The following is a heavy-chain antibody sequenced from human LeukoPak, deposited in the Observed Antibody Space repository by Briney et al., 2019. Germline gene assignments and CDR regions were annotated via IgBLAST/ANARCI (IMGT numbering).Heavy chain of an antibody. Sequence: PGGSLRLSCAASGFTSSTYGMHWVRQAPGKGLEWVAVISYDGSNKYYADSVKGRFTISRDNSKNTLYLQMNSLRDEDTAVYYCARDSSSWWDPWGQGTLVTVSS. D-gene: IGHD6-13*01. CDR3: ARDSSSWWDP. J-gene: IGHJ5*02. CDR2: ISYDGSNK. V-gene: IGHV3-30*03. CDR1: GFTSSTYG.